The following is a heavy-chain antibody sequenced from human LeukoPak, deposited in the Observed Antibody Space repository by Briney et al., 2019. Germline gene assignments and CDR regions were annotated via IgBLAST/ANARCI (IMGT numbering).Heavy chain of an antibody. V-gene: IGHV3-53*01. J-gene: IGHJ5*02. CDR2: MYSRGDT. D-gene: IGHD6-13*01. CDR1: GFTVSDNY. Sequence: PGGCLRLSCAASGFTVSDNYMSWVRQAPGKGLEWVSVMYSRGDTYYANSVKGRFTFSRDISKNTLYLQMDGLRNEDTAMYYCARDAPQVPAAGVLASWGQGTLVILSS. CDR3: ARDAPQVPAAGVLAS.